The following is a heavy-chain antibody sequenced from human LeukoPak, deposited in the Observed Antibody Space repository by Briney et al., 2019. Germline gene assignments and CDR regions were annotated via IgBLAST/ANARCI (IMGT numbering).Heavy chain of an antibody. CDR2: IIPILGIA. D-gene: IGHD3-10*01. CDR3: AKDVLLETYVVQGADY. V-gene: IGHV1-69*04. Sequence: ASVKVSCKASGGTFSSYAISWVRQAPGQGLEWMGRIIPILGIANYAQKFQGRVTITADKSTSTAYMELSSLRSEDTAVYYCAKDVLLETYVVQGADYWGQGTLVTVSS. J-gene: IGHJ4*02. CDR1: GGTFSSYA.